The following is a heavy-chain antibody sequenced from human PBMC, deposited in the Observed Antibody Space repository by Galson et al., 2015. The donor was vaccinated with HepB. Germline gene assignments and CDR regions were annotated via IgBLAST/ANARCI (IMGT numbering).Heavy chain of an antibody. D-gene: IGHD6-19*01. V-gene: IGHV3-21*01. CDR2: ISSSSSYI. J-gene: IGHJ4*02. CDR3: ARGRGVAGTGDY. CDR1: GFTFSSYS. Sequence: SLRLSCAASGFTFSSYSMNWVRQAPGKGLEWVSSISSSSSYIYYADSVKGRFTISRDNAKNSLYLQMNSLRAEDTAVYYCARGRGVAGTGDYWGQGTLVTVSS.